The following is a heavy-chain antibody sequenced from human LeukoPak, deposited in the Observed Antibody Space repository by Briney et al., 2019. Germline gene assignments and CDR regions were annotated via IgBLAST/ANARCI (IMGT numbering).Heavy chain of an antibody. J-gene: IGHJ4*02. CDR2: INHIGTS. Sequence: TASETLSLTCTVSGGSINSATYFWSWIRQPPGKGLEWIGYINHIGTSTYNPSLRSRVTISIDRSKNQVSLKLTSVTAADTAIYYCATDASSRLDYWGQGILVTVSS. CDR1: GGSINSATYF. CDR3: ATDASSRLDY. D-gene: IGHD6-13*01. V-gene: IGHV4-61*01.